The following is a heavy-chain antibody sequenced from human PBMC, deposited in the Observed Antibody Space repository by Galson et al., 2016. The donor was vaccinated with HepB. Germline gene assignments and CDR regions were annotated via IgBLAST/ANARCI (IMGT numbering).Heavy chain of an antibody. CDR3: ARGMAAFFDY. V-gene: IGHV3-30-3*01. J-gene: IGHJ4*02. D-gene: IGHD5-24*01. Sequence: LRLSCAVSGFPFSSYAMHWVRQAPGQGLEWVAVISYTGTNEYYADSVKGRFTISRDNSTNTLYLQMNSLRAEDTAVYYCARGMAAFFDYWGQGTLVTVSS. CDR2: ISYTGTNE. CDR1: GFPFSSYA.